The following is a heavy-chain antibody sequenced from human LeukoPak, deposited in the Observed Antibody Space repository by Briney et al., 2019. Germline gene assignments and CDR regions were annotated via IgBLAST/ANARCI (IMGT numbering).Heavy chain of an antibody. V-gene: IGHV1-2*02. CDR3: ARDLSFYGSGSYYFGS. J-gene: IGHJ4*02. CDR2: INPDSGGT. Sequence: ASVKVSCKASGYTFTGYYVHWVRQAPGQGLEWMGWINPDSGGTNYAQKFQGRVTMTRDTSISTAYMELGRLRSDDTAVYYCARDLSFYGSGSYYFGSWGQGTLVTVSS. CDR1: GYTFTGYY. D-gene: IGHD3-10*01.